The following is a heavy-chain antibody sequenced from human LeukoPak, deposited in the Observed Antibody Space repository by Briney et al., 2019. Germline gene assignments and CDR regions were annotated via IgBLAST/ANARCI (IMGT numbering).Heavy chain of an antibody. V-gene: IGHV3-23*01. CDR1: GFTFSSYA. J-gene: IGHJ4*02. Sequence: GGSLRLSCAASGFTFSSYAMSWVRQAPGKGLEWVSAVSGSGGSTYYADSVKGRFTISRDNSKNTLYLQMNSLRAEDTAVYYCARGLIALGALSGPLDYWGQGTLVTVSS. CDR3: ARGLIALGALSGPLDY. CDR2: VSGSGGST. D-gene: IGHD2/OR15-2a*01.